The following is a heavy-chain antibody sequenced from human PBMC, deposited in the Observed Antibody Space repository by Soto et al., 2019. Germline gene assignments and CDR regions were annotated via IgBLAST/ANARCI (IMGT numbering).Heavy chain of an antibody. D-gene: IGHD2-15*01. CDR2: IYYSGST. CDR1: GGSISSYY. V-gene: IGHV4-59*01. J-gene: IGHJ4*02. Sequence: SETLSLTCTVSGGSISSYYWSWIRQPPGKGLEWIGYIYYSGSTNYNPSLKSRVTISVDTSKNQFSLKLSSVTAADTAVYYCASSFCSGGSCSIFDYWGQGTLVTVSS. CDR3: ASSFCSGGSCSIFDY.